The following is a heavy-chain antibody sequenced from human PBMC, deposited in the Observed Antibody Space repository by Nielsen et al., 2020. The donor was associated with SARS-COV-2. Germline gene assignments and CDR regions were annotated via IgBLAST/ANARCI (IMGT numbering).Heavy chain of an antibody. V-gene: IGHV3-30*18. Sequence: GGSLRLSCAASGFTFSSYGMHWVRQAPGKGLEWVAVISYDGSNKYYADSVKGRFTISRDNSKNTLYLQMNSLRAEDTAVYYCANSVYDYVWGSYRPLDYWGQGTLVTVSS. CDR2: ISYDGSNK. J-gene: IGHJ4*02. CDR3: ANSVYDYVWGSYRPLDY. CDR1: GFTFSSYG. D-gene: IGHD3-16*02.